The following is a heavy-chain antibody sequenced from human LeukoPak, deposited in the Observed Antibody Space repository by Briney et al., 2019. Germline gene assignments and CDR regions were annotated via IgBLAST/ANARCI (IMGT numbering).Heavy chain of an antibody. V-gene: IGHV3-64*01. D-gene: IGHD6-19*01. J-gene: IGHJ6*03. CDR3: ARDPGIAVAGYYYYYYYMDV. CDR2: ISSNGGST. Sequence: GGSLRLXCAASGFTFSSYAMQWVRQAPGKGLEYVSAISSNGGSTYYANSVKGRFTISRDNSKNTLYLQMGSLRAEDMAVYYCARDPGIAVAGYYYYYYYMDVWGKGTTVTVSS. CDR1: GFTFSSYA.